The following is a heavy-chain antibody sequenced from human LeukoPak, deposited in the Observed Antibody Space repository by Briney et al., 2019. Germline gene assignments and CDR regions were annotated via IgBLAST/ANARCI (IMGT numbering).Heavy chain of an antibody. D-gene: IGHD4-11*01. CDR2: MNPNSGNT. CDR3: ARGKDYRGYYYYMDV. Sequence: ASVKVSCKASGYTFTSYDINWVRQATGQGLEWMGWMNPNSGNTGYAQKFQGRVTITRNTSISTAYMELSSLRSEDTAVCYCARGKDYRGYYYYMDVWGKGTTVTVSS. CDR1: GYTFTSYD. V-gene: IGHV1-8*03. J-gene: IGHJ6*03.